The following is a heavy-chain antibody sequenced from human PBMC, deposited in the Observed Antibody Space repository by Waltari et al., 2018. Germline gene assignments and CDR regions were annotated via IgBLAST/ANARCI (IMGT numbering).Heavy chain of an antibody. D-gene: IGHD6-13*01. J-gene: IGHJ4*02. Sequence: QVQLQESGPGLVKPSETLSLTCTVSGGSISSYSWSWIRQPAGKGLAWSWRNYTSRSTNYNPSLKSRGTMSVDTAKNQFSLKRSSVTAADTAVDYCARSSSWYGGPDYWGQGTLVTVSS. CDR3: ARSSSWYGGPDY. CDR2: NYTSRST. CDR1: GGSISSYS. V-gene: IGHV4-4*07.